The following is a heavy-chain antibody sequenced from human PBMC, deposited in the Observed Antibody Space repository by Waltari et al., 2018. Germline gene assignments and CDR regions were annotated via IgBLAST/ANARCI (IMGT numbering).Heavy chain of an antibody. V-gene: IGHV3-23*01. CDR2: MSGSGGST. CDR1: GFTFSSYA. CDR3: ATAYSNSCFNH. D-gene: IGHD5-18*01. J-gene: IGHJ4*02. Sequence: EVQLLESGGGLVQPGGSLRLSCAASGFTFSSYAMSWVRQAPGKGVEWVSSMSGSGGSTYYADSVKGRFTISRDNSKNTVFLQINSLRAEDTAVYFCATAYSNSCFNHWGQGTLVTVSS.